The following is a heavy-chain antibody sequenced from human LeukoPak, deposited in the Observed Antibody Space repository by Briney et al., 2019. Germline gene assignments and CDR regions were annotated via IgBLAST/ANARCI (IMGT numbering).Heavy chain of an antibody. V-gene: IGHV3-11*01. CDR2: ISSSGSTI. J-gene: IGHJ4*02. CDR1: GFTFSDYY. CDR3: ARVQPHYHDSSGYPPDY. Sequence: PGGSLRLSCAASGFTFSDYYMSWIRQAPGKGLEWVSYISSSGSTIYYADSVKGRFTISRDNAKNSLYLQMNSLRAEDTAVYYCARVQPHYHDSSGYPPDYWGQGTLVTVSS. D-gene: IGHD3-22*01.